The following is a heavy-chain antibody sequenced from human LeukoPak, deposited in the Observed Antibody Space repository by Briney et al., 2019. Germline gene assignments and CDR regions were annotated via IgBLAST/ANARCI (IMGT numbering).Heavy chain of an antibody. Sequence: SETLSLTCTVSGGSISSGDYYWSWIRQPPGKGLEWIGYIYYSGSTYYNPSLKSRVTISVDTSKNQFSLKLSSVTAADTAVYYCARSAIFGVVKGYFDYWGQGTLVTVSS. J-gene: IGHJ4*02. CDR1: GGSISSGDYY. V-gene: IGHV4-30-4*08. CDR3: ARSAIFGVVKGYFDY. D-gene: IGHD3-3*01. CDR2: IYYSGST.